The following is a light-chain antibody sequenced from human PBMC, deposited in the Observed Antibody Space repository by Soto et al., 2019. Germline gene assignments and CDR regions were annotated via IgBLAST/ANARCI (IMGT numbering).Light chain of an antibody. J-gene: IGKJ2*01. CDR2: DVF. V-gene: IGKV1-5*01. CDR3: QQYHSFSFT. Sequence: DIQMTQSPSSLSASVGDRVTITCRASQSIAYWLAWYQQKPGRAPKLLIYDVFNLQSGVPSRFSDSGSGTDFTLTISSLQPDDSATYYCQQYHSFSFTFGQGTKLEIK. CDR1: QSIAYW.